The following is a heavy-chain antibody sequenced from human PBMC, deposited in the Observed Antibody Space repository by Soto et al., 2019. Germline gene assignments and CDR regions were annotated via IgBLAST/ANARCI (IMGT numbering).Heavy chain of an antibody. CDR2: IIPIFGTA. V-gene: IGHV1-69*06. D-gene: IGHD1-26*01. J-gene: IGHJ4*02. CDR1: GGTFSSYA. Sequence: SSVNGSCKASGGTFSSYAISWVREAPGQRLEWMGGIIPIFGTANYAHKFQGRVTITADKSTSTAYMELSSLRSEDTAVYYCARDPSGSYIFDYWGQGSLVSVSS. CDR3: ARDPSGSYIFDY.